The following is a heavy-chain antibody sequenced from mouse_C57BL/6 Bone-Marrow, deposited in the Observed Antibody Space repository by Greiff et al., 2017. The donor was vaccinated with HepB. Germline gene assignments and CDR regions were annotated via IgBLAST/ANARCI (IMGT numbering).Heavy chain of an antibody. V-gene: IGHV1-50*01. D-gene: IGHD2-2*01. CDR3: AREGGYDGGDY. CDR1: GYTFTSYW. Sequence: QVQLQQSGAELVKPGASVKLSCKASGYTFTSYWMQWVKQRPGQGLEWIGEIDPSDSYTNYNQKFKGKATLTVDTSSSTAYMQLSSLTSEDSAVYYCAREGGYDGGDYWGQGTTLTVSS. J-gene: IGHJ2*01. CDR2: IDPSDSYT.